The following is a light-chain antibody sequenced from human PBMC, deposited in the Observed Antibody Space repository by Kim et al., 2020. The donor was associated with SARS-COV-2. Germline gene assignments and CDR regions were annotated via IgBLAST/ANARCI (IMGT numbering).Light chain of an antibody. CDR2: GAA. CDR3: QQYAYWRA. V-gene: IGKV3-15*01. CDR1: QSISSR. Sequence: LCPEARATLSCRASQSISSRLGWYQQKPGQAPRVLIYGAAARAAGIPARFSGSGSGAEFTLTISNLQSGDFAVYYCQQYAYWRAFGQGTRLEIK. J-gene: IGKJ5*01.